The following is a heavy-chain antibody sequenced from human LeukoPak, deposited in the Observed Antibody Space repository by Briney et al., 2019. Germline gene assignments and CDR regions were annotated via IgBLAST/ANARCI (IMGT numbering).Heavy chain of an antibody. V-gene: IGHV3-7*01. CDR2: IKQDGSER. J-gene: IGHJ4*02. CDR1: GFTFSSYS. Sequence: GGSLRLSCAASGFTFSSYSMSWVRQAPGKGLEWVGNIKQDGSERNYVDSVKGRFTISRDNAKKSLYLQMNSLRAEDTAVYYCARDWGAYYHFFDYWGQGTLVTVSS. CDR3: ARDWGAYYHFFDY. D-gene: IGHD3-22*01.